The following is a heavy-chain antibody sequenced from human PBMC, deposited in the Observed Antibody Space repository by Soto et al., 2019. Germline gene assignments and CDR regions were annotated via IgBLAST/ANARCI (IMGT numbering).Heavy chain of an antibody. CDR1: GGSISSGGYY. CDR3: ARAAKGEYHPERYFQH. D-gene: IGHD4-17*01. CDR2: IYYSGST. J-gene: IGHJ1*01. Sequence: PSETLSLTCTVSGGSISSGGYYWSWIRQHPGKGLEWIGYIYYSGSTYYNPSLKSRVTISVDTSKNQFSLKLSSVTAADTAVYYCARAAKGEYHPERYFQHWGQGTLVTVSS. V-gene: IGHV4-31*03.